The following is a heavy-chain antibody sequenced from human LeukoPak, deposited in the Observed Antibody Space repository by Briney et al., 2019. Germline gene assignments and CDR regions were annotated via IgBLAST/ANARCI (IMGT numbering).Heavy chain of an antibody. CDR1: GFTFSTYN. CDR3: AGGTGWLIEQ. CDR2: MSGSSRDI. Sequence: GGSLRLSCAASGFTFSTYNMNWVRQAPGKGLEWVSSMSGSSRDIYYADSVKGRFTISRDNAKKSLSLQMNSLRGEDTAVYYCAGGTGWLIEQWGQGTLVTVSS. D-gene: IGHD6-19*01. V-gene: IGHV3-21*03. J-gene: IGHJ4*02.